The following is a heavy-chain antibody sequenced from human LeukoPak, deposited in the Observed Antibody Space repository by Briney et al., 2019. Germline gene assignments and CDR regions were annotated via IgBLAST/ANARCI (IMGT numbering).Heavy chain of an antibody. V-gene: IGHV3-23*01. Sequence: HPGGSLRLSCAASGFTFSSYTMSWVRQAPGKGLEWVSAISGSGGSTYCADSVKGRFTISRDNSKNTLYLQMNSLRAEDTAVYYCAKDSAVVRGVIITFSDYWGQGTLVTVSS. D-gene: IGHD3-10*01. J-gene: IGHJ4*02. CDR3: AKDSAVVRGVIITFSDY. CDR2: ISGSGGST. CDR1: GFTFSSYT.